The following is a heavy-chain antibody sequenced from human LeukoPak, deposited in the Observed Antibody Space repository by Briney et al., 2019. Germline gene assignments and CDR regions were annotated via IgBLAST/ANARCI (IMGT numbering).Heavy chain of an antibody. CDR2: ISGSGGST. D-gene: IGHD1-1*01. V-gene: IGHV3-23*01. CDR3: AKKYLYWNEELDY. Sequence: GGSLRLSCAASGFTFSSYAMSWVRQAPGKGLEWVSGISGSGGSTYYADSVKGRFTISRDNSKNTLYLQMNSLRAEDTAVYYCAKKYLYWNEELDYWGQGTLVTVSS. J-gene: IGHJ4*02. CDR1: GFTFSSYA.